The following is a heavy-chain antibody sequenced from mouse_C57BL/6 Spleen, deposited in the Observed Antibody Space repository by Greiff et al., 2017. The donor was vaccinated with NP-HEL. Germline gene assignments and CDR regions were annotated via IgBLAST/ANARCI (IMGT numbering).Heavy chain of an antibody. CDR3: ARRGYDYDGFAY. CDR1: GYTFTDYN. V-gene: IGHV1-22*01. CDR2: INPNNGGT. J-gene: IGHJ3*01. Sequence: EVQLQQSGPELVKPGASVKMSCKASGYTFTDYNMHWVKQSHGKSLEWIGYINPNNGGTSYNQKFKGKATLTVNKSSSTAYMELRSLTSEASAVYYCARRGYDYDGFAYWGQGTLVTVSA. D-gene: IGHD2-4*01.